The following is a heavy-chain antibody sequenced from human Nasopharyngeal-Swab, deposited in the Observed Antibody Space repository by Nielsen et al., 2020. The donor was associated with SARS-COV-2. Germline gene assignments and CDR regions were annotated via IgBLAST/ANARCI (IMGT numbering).Heavy chain of an antibody. CDR3: ARKAGLLPYYMDV. Sequence: GESLKISCAASGFTFSDYYMSWLRQAPGKGLEWVSYISSSGSTIYYADSVKGRFTISRDNAKNSLYLQMNSLRAEDTAVYYCARKAGLLPYYMDVWGKGTTVTVSS. J-gene: IGHJ6*03. CDR1: GFTFSDYY. D-gene: IGHD2-15*01. V-gene: IGHV3-11*04. CDR2: ISSSGSTI.